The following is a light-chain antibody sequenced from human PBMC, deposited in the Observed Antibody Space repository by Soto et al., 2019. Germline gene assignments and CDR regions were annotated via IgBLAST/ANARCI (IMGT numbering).Light chain of an antibody. V-gene: IGKV1-39*01. CDR3: QQSFTTPRT. CDR2: GAS. CDR1: QSIANY. Sequence: DIQMTQSPSSLCASVGDRVTITCRASQSIANYLNWYQQRPGKAPKLLIYGASTLHSGVPSNFSGSGSGTDFTLTISGLQLEDFATYYCQQSFTTPRTFGQGTNVEIK. J-gene: IGKJ1*01.